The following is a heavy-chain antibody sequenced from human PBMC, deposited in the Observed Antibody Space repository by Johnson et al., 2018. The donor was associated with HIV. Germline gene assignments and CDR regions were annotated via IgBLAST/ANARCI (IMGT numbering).Heavy chain of an antibody. J-gene: IGHJ3*02. Sequence: MLLVESGGGLVQPGGSLRLSCAASGLTFSSYDMHWVRQATGKGLEWVSAIGTAGDTYYPGSVKGRFTISSENAKNSLYLQMNSLSAGDTAVYYCARQGGANDAFDIWGQGTMVTVSS. V-gene: IGHV3-13*01. CDR3: ARQGGANDAFDI. D-gene: IGHD1-26*01. CDR2: IGTAGDT. CDR1: GLTFSSYD.